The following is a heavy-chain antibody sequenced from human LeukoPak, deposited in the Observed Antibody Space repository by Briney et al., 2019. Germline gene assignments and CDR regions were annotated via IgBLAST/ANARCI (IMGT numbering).Heavy chain of an antibody. J-gene: IGHJ4*02. V-gene: IGHV3-23*01. CDR2: ISGGGGST. CDR1: GFTFRRYA. CDR3: AKEGAYSTSYTDY. D-gene: IGHD6-6*01. Sequence: GGSLRLSCAASGFTFRRYAMSWVRQAPGKGLEWDSGISGGGGSTYYADSVKGRFTISRDNSKNTLYLQMNSLRAEDTAVYFCAKEGAYSTSYTDYWGQGTLVTVSS.